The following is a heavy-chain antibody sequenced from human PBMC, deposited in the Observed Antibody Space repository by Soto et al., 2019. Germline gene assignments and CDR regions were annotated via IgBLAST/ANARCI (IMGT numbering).Heavy chain of an antibody. J-gene: IGHJ6*02. CDR2: ISPSDGGT. V-gene: IGHV1-46*01. D-gene: IGHD6-6*01. Sequence: QVQLVQSGAEVTKPGASVKISCKASGYTFTNYYMHWVRQAPGQGPEWMGIISPSDGGTSNAQKFQGRLTMNADTSTSTFYMKLGSLTSEDTAVYYCARGRLFSRSSRGLGYYGMDDWGHGTTVTVSS. CDR1: GYTFTNYY. CDR3: ARGRLFSRSSRGLGYYGMDD.